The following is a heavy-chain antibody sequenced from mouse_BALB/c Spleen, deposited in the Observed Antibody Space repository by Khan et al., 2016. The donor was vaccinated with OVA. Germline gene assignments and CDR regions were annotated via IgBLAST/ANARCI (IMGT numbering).Heavy chain of an antibody. CDR1: GYKFRVYA. D-gene: IGHD1-1*02. Sequence: QVQLKQSGAELVRPGASVKISCKVFGYKFRVYAMHWVKQSHAKGLEWIGVISTYYGAADYSQKFKGKATMPVDRSSSTAYLELARLTSEDSALYYCTRGGKFAYWGQGTLVTVSA. V-gene: IGHV1S137*01. CDR2: ISTYYGAA. J-gene: IGHJ3*01. CDR3: TRGGKFAY.